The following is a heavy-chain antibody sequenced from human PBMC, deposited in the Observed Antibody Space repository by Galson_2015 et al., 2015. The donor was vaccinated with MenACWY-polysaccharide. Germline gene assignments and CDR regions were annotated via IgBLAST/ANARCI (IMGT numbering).Heavy chain of an antibody. D-gene: IGHD2-8*02. CDR2: IKSDGSSK. J-gene: IGHJ4*02. CDR1: GFTFSTYW. V-gene: IGHV3-74*01. Sequence: SLRLSCAASGFTFSTYWMHWVRQAPGKGLVWVSRIKSDGSSKNYADSVKGRFTISRDNAKNTLHLQMSSLRAEDTAVYYCARVQWWCSNDWLHPHYFDYWGQGTLVTVSS. CDR3: ARVQWWCSNDWLHPHYFDY.